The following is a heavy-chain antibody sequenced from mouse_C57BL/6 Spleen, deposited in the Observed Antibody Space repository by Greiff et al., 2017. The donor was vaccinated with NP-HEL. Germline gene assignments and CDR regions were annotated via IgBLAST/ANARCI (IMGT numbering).Heavy chain of an antibody. CDR1: GFTFSSYA. CDR3: ARDRVLLRSTRYFDV. J-gene: IGHJ1*03. CDR2: ISDGGSYT. V-gene: IGHV5-4*01. Sequence: EVKVVESGGGLVKPGGSLKLSCAASGFTFSSYAMSWVRQTPEKRLERVATISDGGSYTYYPDNVKGRFTISRDNAKNNLYLQMSHLKSEDTAMYYCARDRVLLRSTRYFDVWVTVTTVTVSS. D-gene: IGHD1-1*01.